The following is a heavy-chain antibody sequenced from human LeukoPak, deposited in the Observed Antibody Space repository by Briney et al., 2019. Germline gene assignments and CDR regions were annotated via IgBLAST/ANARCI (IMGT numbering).Heavy chain of an antibody. V-gene: IGHV4-4*09. Sequence: PSQTLSLTCGVSVASISAYYWSWIRQSPGTRLEWFGYFNHSGSKDYPPSRRGRVTVSAAKSQSQFSLTFTSVAAADTAVYFCATTRRGVAGSGRGYFDIWGQGTVVTVSP. CDR1: VASISAYY. D-gene: IGHD1-14*01. CDR2: FNHSGSK. CDR3: ATTRRGVAGSGRGYFDI. J-gene: IGHJ3*02.